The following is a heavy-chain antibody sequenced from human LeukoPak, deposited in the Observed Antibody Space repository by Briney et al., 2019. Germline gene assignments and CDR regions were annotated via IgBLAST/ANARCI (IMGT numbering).Heavy chain of an antibody. J-gene: IGHJ4*02. CDR3: ARDRYYYDSSPIDY. CDR2: IYYSGST. D-gene: IGHD3-22*01. Sequence: TSETLSLTCTVSGGSISSSSYYWGWIRQPPGKGLEWIGSIYYSGSTYYNPSLKSRVTISVDTSKNQFSLKLSSVTAADTAVYYCARDRYYYDSSPIDYWGQGTLVTVSS. CDR1: GGSISSSSYY. V-gene: IGHV4-39*07.